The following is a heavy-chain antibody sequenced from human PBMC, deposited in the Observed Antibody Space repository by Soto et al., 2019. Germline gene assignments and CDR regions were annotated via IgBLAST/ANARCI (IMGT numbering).Heavy chain of an antibody. CDR3: TTDPGRYGYLLGNY. Sequence: GGSLRLSCAASGFTFTNAWMNWVRQAPGKGLEWVGRIKSKTDGGTTDYAAPVKGRFTISRDDSKNTLYLQMNSLKTEDTAVYYCTTDPGRYGYLLGNYWGQGTLVTVSS. CDR2: IKSKTDGGTT. V-gene: IGHV3-15*07. CDR1: GFTFTNAW. J-gene: IGHJ4*02. D-gene: IGHD5-18*01.